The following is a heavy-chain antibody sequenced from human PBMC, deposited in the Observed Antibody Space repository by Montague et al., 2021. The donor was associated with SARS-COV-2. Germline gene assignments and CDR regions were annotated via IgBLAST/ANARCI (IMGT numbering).Heavy chain of an antibody. CDR3: ARLPPNGRWYLDL. V-gene: IGHV4-59*11. D-gene: IGHD2-8*01. CDR1: GGSISSHY. J-gene: IGHJ2*01. CDR2: ICYTGST. Sequence: SETLSLTCTVSGGSISSHYWTWIRQPPGKGLEWIGYICYTGSTNYNPSLKGRVAISVDTSKNQFSLSLRSVTAADTALYYCARLPPNGRWYLDLWGRGTLVTVSS.